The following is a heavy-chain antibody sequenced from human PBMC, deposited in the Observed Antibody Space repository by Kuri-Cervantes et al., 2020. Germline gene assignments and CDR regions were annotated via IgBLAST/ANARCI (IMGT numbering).Heavy chain of an antibody. V-gene: IGHV3-9*01. CDR2: ISWNSGIV. D-gene: IGHD3-22*01. CDR3: ARDWYYYDSSGYYDLYYYYYYGMDV. CDR1: GFGFDNYA. J-gene: IGHJ6*02. Sequence: SLKISCAASGFGFDNYAMHWVRQAPGKGLEWVSGISWNSGIVGYADSVKGRFTISRDNSKNTLYLQMNSLRAEDTAVYYCARDWYYYDSSGYYDLYYYYYYGMDVWGQGTTVTVSS.